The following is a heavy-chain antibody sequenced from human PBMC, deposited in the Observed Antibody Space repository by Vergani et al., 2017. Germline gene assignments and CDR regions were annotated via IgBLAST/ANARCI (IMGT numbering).Heavy chain of an antibody. CDR1: GYSITNYW. J-gene: IGHJ5*02. CDR3: AKTHDLSSLYSSYNWFDP. D-gene: IGHD3-3*01. V-gene: IGHV5-51*03. CDR2: IYAGDYDV. Sequence: EVQLVQSGAEVKKPGESLKISCQCSGYSITNYWIAWVRQRPGKGLEWMGIIYAGDYDVRYSPSFQGQVTMSVDKSLSTAYLQWSSLKASDTATYYCAKTHDLSSLYSSYNWFDPLGQGTQVTVPS.